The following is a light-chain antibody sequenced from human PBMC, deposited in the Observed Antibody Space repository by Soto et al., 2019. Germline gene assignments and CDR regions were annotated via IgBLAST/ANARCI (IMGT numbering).Light chain of an antibody. CDR2: RNN. V-gene: IGLV1-47*01. CDR3: AAWDDSLSVFYV. J-gene: IGLJ1*01. CDR1: SSNIGSNY. Sequence: QPVLTQPPSASGTPGERGSIPCSGSSSNIGSNYVYWYQQLPGTAPKLLIYRNNQRPSGVPDRFSGSKSGTSASLAISGLRSEDEADYYCAAWDDSLSVFYVFGTGTKVTVL.